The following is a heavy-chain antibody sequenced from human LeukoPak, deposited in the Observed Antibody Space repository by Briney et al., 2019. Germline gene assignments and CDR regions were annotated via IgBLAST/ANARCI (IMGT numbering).Heavy chain of an antibody. CDR1: GGSISSYY. Sequence: SETLSLTCTVSGGSISSYYWSWIRQPPGKGLEWIGYIYYSGSTNYNPSLKSRGTISVDTSKNQFSLKLSSVTAADTAVYGSGRRHNYYYYYMDVWGKGTTVTISS. CDR3: GRRHNYYYYYMDV. CDR2: IYYSGST. J-gene: IGHJ6*03. V-gene: IGHV4-59*01. D-gene: IGHD3-10*01.